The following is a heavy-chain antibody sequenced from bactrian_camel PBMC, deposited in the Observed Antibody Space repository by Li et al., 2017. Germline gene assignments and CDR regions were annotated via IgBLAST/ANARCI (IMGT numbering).Heavy chain of an antibody. D-gene: IGHD1*01. J-gene: IGHJ4*01. Sequence: HVQLLESGGGSVQAGGSLKLSCAASTLDYCMGWFRQAPGKEREGVATIHSSGGSTYYADSVKGRFTISQGDSKNTAYLEMNSLEPEDTGMYYCVADTNYRRLLNSPQALAYRGQGTQVTVS. CDR1: TLDYC. CDR2: IHSSGGST. V-gene: IGHV3S45*01.